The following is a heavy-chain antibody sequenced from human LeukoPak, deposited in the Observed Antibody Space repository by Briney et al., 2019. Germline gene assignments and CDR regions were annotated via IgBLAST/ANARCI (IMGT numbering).Heavy chain of an antibody. CDR1: GFTFSTYT. V-gene: IGHV3-30*04. Sequence: GGSLRLSCVASGFTFSTYTIHWVRQAPGKGLEWVAVVSKDGNTKYYADSVKGRFTISRDNSKNTQYLQMNSLRAEDTAVYYCAKGMNPNDAFDIWGQGTMVTVSS. J-gene: IGHJ3*02. CDR3: AKGMNPNDAFDI. CDR2: VSKDGNTK.